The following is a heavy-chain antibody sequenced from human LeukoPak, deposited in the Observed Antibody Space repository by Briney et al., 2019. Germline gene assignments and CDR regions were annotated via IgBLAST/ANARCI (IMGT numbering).Heavy chain of an antibody. D-gene: IGHD6-6*01. Sequence: SVKVSCKASGGTFSSYAISWVRQAPGQGLEWMGGIIPIFGTANYAQKFQGRVTITADESTSTAYMELSSLRSEDTAVYYCARGGAARERWGNYYYYMDVWGKGTTVTVSS. CDR3: ARGGAARERWGNYYYYMDV. V-gene: IGHV1-69*13. CDR2: IIPIFGTA. CDR1: GGTFSSYA. J-gene: IGHJ6*03.